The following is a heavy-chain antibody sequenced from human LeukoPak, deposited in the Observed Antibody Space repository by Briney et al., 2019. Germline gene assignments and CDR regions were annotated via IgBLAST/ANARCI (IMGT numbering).Heavy chain of an antibody. CDR2: IYTSGST. CDR3: ARGTSGYSYGIDY. CDR1: GGSISSGSYY. V-gene: IGHV4-61*02. D-gene: IGHD5-18*01. J-gene: IGHJ4*02. Sequence: SETLSLTCTVSGGSISSGSYYWSWIRQPAGKGLEWIGRIYTSGSTNYNPSLKSRVTISVDTSKNQFSLKLSSVTAADTAVYYCARGTSGYSYGIDYWGQGTLVTVSS.